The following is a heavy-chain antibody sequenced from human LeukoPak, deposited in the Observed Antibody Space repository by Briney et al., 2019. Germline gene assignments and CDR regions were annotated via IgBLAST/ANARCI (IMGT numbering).Heavy chain of an antibody. CDR3: AKGYCSSTSCPIDY. Sequence: GGSLRLSCAASGFTFDDYAMHWVRQAPGKGLEWVSGISWNSGSIGYADSVKGRFTISRDNAKNTLYLQMNSLRAEDTAVYYCAKGYCSSTSCPIDYWGQGTLVTVSS. V-gene: IGHV3-9*01. CDR2: ISWNSGSI. J-gene: IGHJ4*02. D-gene: IGHD2-2*01. CDR1: GFTFDDYA.